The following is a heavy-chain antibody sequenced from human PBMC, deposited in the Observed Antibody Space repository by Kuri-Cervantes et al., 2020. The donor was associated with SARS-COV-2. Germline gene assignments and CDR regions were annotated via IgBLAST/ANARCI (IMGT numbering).Heavy chain of an antibody. D-gene: IGHD3-22*01. J-gene: IGHJ4*02. CDR1: GYTFTSYG. V-gene: IGHV1-18*01. CDR3: ARDRGKAAYYYDSSGYFY. CDR2: ISAYNGNT. Sequence: ALVKVSCKASGYTFTSYGISWVRQAPGQGLEWMGWISAYNGNTNYAQKLQGRVTMTTDTSTSTAYMELRSLRSDDTAVYYCARDRGKAAYYYDSSGYFYWGQGTLVTVSS.